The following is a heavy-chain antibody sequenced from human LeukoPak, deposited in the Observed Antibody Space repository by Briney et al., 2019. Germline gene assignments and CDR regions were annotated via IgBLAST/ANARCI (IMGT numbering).Heavy chain of an antibody. Sequence: KPSETLSLTCSVSGGSITSSSYYWAWIRQPPEKGLEWIGSIYYTGGTNYSPSLKSRVTMSVDTSKNQFSLKLSSVTAADTAVYYCARVGFGEPYYFDYWGQGTLVTVSS. D-gene: IGHD3-10*01. CDR1: GGSITSSSYY. J-gene: IGHJ4*02. V-gene: IGHV4-39*07. CDR2: IYYTGGT. CDR3: ARVGFGEPYYFDY.